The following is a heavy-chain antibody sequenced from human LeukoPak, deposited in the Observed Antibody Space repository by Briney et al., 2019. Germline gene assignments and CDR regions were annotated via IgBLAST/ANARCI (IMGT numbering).Heavy chain of an antibody. D-gene: IGHD2-2*02. V-gene: IGHV1-2*02. J-gene: IGHJ5*02. CDR3: ARGFRLSAIEDWFDP. Sequence: ASVTVSCKASGYTFTHQFMHWVRQAPGQGLQWMGWINPNSGGTNYAQKFQGRVTMTRDTSISTHYMELSRLTSDDTAVYYCARGFRLSAIEDWFDPWGQGTLVTVSS. CDR2: INPNSGGT. CDR1: GYTFTHQF.